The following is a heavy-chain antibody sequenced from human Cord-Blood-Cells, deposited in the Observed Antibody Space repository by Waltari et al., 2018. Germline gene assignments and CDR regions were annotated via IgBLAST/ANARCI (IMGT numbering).Heavy chain of an antibody. V-gene: IGHV1-46*01. Sequence: QVQLVQSGAEVKKPGASVKVSCKASGYTFTSYYMHWVRQAPGQGLEWMGIINPSGGSTSYAQKFQGRVTMTRDTSTSTVYMELSSLRSEDTAVYYCARDYSVVVTEYNWFDPWGQGTLVTVSS. J-gene: IGHJ5*02. CDR3: ARDYSVVVTEYNWFDP. CDR2: INPSGGST. CDR1: GYTFTSYY. D-gene: IGHD2-21*02.